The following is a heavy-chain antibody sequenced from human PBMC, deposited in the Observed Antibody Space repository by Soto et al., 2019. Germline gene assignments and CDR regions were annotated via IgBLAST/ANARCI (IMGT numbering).Heavy chain of an antibody. V-gene: IGHV3-11*01. CDR3: AREETEGEYYYGMDV. CDR1: GFTFSDYY. J-gene: IGHJ6*02. CDR2: ISSSGSTI. Sequence: QVQLVESGGGLVKPGGSLRLSCAASGFTFSDYYMSWIGQAPGKGRGWVSYISSSGSTIYYADSVKGRFTISRDNAKNSLYLQMNSLRAEDTAVYYCAREETEGEYYYGMDVWGQGTTVTVSS.